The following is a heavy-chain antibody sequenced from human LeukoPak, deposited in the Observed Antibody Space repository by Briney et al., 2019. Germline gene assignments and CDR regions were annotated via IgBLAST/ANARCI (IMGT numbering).Heavy chain of an antibody. CDR1: GFTVSSNY. D-gene: IGHD4-17*01. CDR2: VYRGVST. V-gene: IGHV3-53*01. Sequence: GGSLRLSCAASGFTVSSNYTSWLRQAPGKGLEWVSVVYRGVSTYYADSVKGRFTISRDSSRNTLYLQMDSLRAEDTAVYYCARLRETTVTRDDSYYYMDVWGKGTTVTVSS. CDR3: ARLRETTVTRDDSYYYMDV. J-gene: IGHJ6*03.